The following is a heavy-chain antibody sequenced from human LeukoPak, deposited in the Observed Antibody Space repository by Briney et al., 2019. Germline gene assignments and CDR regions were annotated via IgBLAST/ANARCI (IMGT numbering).Heavy chain of an antibody. D-gene: IGHD1-26*01. CDR2: IYYSGST. CDR1: GGSISSSSYY. Sequence: SETLSLTCTVSGGSISSSSYYWGWIRQPPGKGLEWIGSIYYSGSTYYNPSLKCRVTISVDTSKNQFSLKLSSVTAADTAVYYCARDSGAGKYYFDYWGQGTLVTVSS. V-gene: IGHV4-39*07. J-gene: IGHJ4*02. CDR3: ARDSGAGKYYFDY.